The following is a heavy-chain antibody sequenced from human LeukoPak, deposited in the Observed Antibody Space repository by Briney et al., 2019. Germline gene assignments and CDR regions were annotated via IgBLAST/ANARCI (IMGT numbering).Heavy chain of an antibody. J-gene: IGHJ4*02. CDR1: GGSISSYY. Sequence: SETLSLTCTVSGGSISSYYWGWIRQPPGKGLEWIGSIYHSGSTYYNPSLKSRVTISVDTSKNQFSLKLSSVTAADTAVYYCARGDYYDSSGYSGPFDYWGQGTLVTVSS. V-gene: IGHV4-38-2*02. D-gene: IGHD3-22*01. CDR2: IYHSGST. CDR3: ARGDYYDSSGYSGPFDY.